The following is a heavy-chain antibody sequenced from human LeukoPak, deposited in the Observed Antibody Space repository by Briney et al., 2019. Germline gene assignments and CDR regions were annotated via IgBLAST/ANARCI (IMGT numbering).Heavy chain of an antibody. Sequence: PSETLSLTCTVSGGSISSFYWSWIRQPPGKGLEWIGYIYYSGSTNYNPSLKSRVTISVDTSKNQFSLKLSSVTAADTAVYYCAKVRGGSSAYHTDFDYWGQGTLVTVSS. D-gene: IGHD2-15*01. CDR3: AKVRGGSSAYHTDFDY. V-gene: IGHV4-59*12. CDR2: IYYSGST. J-gene: IGHJ4*02. CDR1: GGSISSFY.